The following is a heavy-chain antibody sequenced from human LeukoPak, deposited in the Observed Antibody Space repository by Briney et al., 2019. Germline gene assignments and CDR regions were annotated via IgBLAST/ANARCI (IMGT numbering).Heavy chain of an antibody. V-gene: IGHV3-33*01. CDR1: RFTFSSYG. Sequence: GGSLRLSCAASRFTFSSYGMHWVRQAPGKGLEWVAVIWYDGSNKYYADSVKGRFTISRDNSKNTLYLQMNSLRAEDTAVYYCARAKYSSGWYGGYFDYWGQGTLVTVSS. CDR3: ARAKYSSGWYGGYFDY. CDR2: IWYDGSNK. J-gene: IGHJ4*02. D-gene: IGHD6-19*01.